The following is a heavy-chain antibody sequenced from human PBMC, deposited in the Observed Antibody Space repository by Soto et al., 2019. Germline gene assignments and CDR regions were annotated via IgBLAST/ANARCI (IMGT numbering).Heavy chain of an antibody. CDR1: GGSISSYY. CDR3: ARGEWFSFDP. D-gene: IGHD3-3*01. J-gene: IGHJ5*02. V-gene: IGHV4-59*01. CDR2: IYYSGST. Sequence: QVQLQESGPGLVKPSETLSLTCTVSGGSISSYYWSWIRQPPGKGLEWIGYIYYSGSTNYNPSLKIRVTISVDTSKNQFSLKLSSVTAADTAVYYCARGEWFSFDPWGQGTLVTVSS.